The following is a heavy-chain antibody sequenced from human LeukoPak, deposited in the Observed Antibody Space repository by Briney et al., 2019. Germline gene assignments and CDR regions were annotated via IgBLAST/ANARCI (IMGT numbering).Heavy chain of an antibody. CDR3: ARSVAVAGTFEY. V-gene: IGHV4-39*01. CDR2: IYHSGSA. Sequence: PSETLSLTCTVSNDSISSSINYWGWIRQPPGKGLEWIGTIYHSGSAYYNPSLKSRVTISVSTSKNQFSLRLTPVTATDSAVYYCARSVAVAGTFEYWGQGTPVTVSS. J-gene: IGHJ4*02. D-gene: IGHD6-19*01. CDR1: NDSISSSINY.